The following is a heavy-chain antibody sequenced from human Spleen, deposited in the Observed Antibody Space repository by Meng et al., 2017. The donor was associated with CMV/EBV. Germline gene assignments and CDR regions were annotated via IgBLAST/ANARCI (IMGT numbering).Heavy chain of an antibody. J-gene: IGHJ4*02. CDR3: ASGLGGSYYFDY. V-gene: IGHV6-1*01. D-gene: IGHD1-26*01. CDR1: GDSVSSDSAS. CDR2: TYYRSKWYS. Sequence: SQTLSLTCAISGDSVSSDSASWNWIRQSPSRGLEWLGRTYYRSKWYSDYALSVKGRMTINPDTSKNQFSLQLNSVTPDDTAVYYCASGLGGSYYFDYWGQGTLVTVSS.